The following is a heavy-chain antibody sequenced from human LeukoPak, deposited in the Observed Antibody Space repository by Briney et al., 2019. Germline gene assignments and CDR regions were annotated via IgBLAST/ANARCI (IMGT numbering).Heavy chain of an antibody. CDR2: IKDDGSDK. Sequence: PGGSLRLSCEASGFTFSSYTMTWVRQAPGKGLEWVANIKDDGSDKYYLDSVKGRFTISRDNVKSSLYLQMNNLRAEDAAVYFCVRLYGHYYSYMDVWGKGTTVTVSS. CDR1: GFTFSSYT. V-gene: IGHV3-7*01. J-gene: IGHJ6*03. CDR3: VRLYGHYYSYMDV. D-gene: IGHD2-8*01.